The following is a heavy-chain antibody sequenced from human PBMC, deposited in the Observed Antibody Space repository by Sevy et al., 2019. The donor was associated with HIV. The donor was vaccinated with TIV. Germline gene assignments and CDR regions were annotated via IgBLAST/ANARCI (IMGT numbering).Heavy chain of an antibody. D-gene: IGHD3-3*01. CDR2: TKNKANTYTT. V-gene: IGHV3-72*01. J-gene: IGHJ4*02. CDR1: GLTVSDHY. Sequence: QLGGSLRLSCAASGLTVSDHYMDWVRQAPGKGLEWVGRTKNKANTYTTEYAASVKGRFTISSDDSWNSMYLQMNSLKTEDTAVYYCVGSNKNYDLNSWGQGTLVTVSS. CDR3: VGSNKNYDLNS.